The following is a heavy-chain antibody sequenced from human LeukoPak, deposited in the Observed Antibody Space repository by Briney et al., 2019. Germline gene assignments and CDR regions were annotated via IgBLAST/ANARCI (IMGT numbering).Heavy chain of an antibody. V-gene: IGHV4-39*01. J-gene: IGHJ4*02. Sequence: KPSETLSLTCTVSVGSISSSSYYWGWIRQPPGKGLYWIGGIFYSGSTYYNPSLKSRVTISVDTSKNQFSLRLNSVTAADTAVYYCASRYTIFGVATFDYWGQGTLVPVSS. CDR2: IFYSGST. CDR3: ASRYTIFGVATFDY. CDR1: VGSISSSSYY. D-gene: IGHD3-3*01.